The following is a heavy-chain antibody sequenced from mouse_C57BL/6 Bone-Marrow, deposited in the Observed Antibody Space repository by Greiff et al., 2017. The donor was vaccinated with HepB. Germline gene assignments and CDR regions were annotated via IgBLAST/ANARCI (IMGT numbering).Heavy chain of an antibody. J-gene: IGHJ1*03. Sequence: QVQLQQSGAELVRPGASVTLSCKASGYTFTDYEMHWVKQTPVHGLEWIGAIDPETGGTAYNQKFKGKAILTADKSSSTAYMELRSLTSEDSAVYYCTRRGGWFSCFDVWGTGTTVTVSS. CDR3: TRRGGWFSCFDV. CDR1: GYTFTDYE. CDR2: IDPETGGT. D-gene: IGHD2-3*01. V-gene: IGHV1-15*01.